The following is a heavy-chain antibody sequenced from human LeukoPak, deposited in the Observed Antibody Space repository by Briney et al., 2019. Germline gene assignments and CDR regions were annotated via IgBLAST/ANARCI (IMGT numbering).Heavy chain of an antibody. D-gene: IGHD2-15*01. Sequence: SETLSLTCTVSGGSISSSSYYWGWIRQPPGKGLEWIGSVYYSGSTYYNPSLKSRVTISLDTSKNQFSLKLSSVTAADTAVYYCARGYCRSGSCHGVLDYWGQGTLVTVSS. J-gene: IGHJ4*02. V-gene: IGHV4-39*07. CDR2: VYYSGST. CDR3: ARGYCRSGSCHGVLDY. CDR1: GGSISSSSYY.